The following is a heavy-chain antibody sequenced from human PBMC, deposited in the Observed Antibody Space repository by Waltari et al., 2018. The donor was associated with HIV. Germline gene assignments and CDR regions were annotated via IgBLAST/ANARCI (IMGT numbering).Heavy chain of an antibody. CDR3: ARGMPTVMRVGDSFDL. CDR1: GGSFSGYY. V-gene: IGHV4-34*02. D-gene: IGHD4-17*01. J-gene: IGHJ3*01. Sequence: QVQLQQWGAGLLKPSESLSLMCAVYGGSFSGYYWSWIRQPPGKGLEWIGEINYSGTANYNPSLKNRIIISVDTSKNQFSLKMNSMTAADTAIYYCARGMPTVMRVGDSFDLWGQGTMVTISS. CDR2: INYSGTA.